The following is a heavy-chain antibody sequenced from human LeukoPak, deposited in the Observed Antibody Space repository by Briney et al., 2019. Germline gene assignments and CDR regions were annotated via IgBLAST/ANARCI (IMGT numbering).Heavy chain of an antibody. CDR2: VFYTGST. Sequence: PSETLSLTCIVSGVSITNYYWTWVRQPPGEGLEWIGYVFYTGSTNYNPSLESRVTISVDTSKNQVSLKLTSMTAADTAVYYCATYSTASVGFHYWGRGTLVTVSS. V-gene: IGHV4-59*01. J-gene: IGHJ4*02. CDR1: GVSITNYY. D-gene: IGHD6-13*01. CDR3: ATYSTASVGFHY.